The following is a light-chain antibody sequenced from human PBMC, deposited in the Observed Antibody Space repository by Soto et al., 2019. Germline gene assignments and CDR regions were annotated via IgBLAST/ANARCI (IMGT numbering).Light chain of an antibody. CDR2: KAS. J-gene: IGKJ3*01. CDR1: QSVRSW. V-gene: IGKV1-5*03. Sequence: DIQITQSPSTLSASVGDTVIITCRASQSVRSWLAWYQQKPGKAPKLLIYKASSLECGVPSRLSGSGSGTEFSLTISSLQPDDFATYYCQQYNSYSLFTFGPGTKLDI. CDR3: QQYNSYSLFT.